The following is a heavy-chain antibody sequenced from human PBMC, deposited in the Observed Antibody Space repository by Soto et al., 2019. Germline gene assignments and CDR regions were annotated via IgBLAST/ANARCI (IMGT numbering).Heavy chain of an antibody. Sequence: SETLSLTCTVSGGAIISGGYYFSCIRQHPGKGLELIGYIYYSGSTYYNPSLKSRVTISVDTSKNQFSLKLSSVTAADTAVYYCARDQGYYYGMDVWGQGTTVTVSS. CDR3: ARDQGYYYGMDV. J-gene: IGHJ6*02. CDR2: IYYSGST. CDR1: GGAIISGGYY. V-gene: IGHV4-31*03.